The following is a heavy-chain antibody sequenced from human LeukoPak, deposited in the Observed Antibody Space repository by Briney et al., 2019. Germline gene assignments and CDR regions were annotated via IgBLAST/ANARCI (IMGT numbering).Heavy chain of an antibody. CDR1: GGSISSYY. V-gene: IGHV4-59*08. Sequence: SETLSLTCTVSGGSISSYYWSWIRQPPGKGLEWIGYIYYSGSTNYNPSLKSRVTISVDTSKNQFSLKLSSVTAADTAVYYCARGVVGYLDYWGQGTLVTVSS. J-gene: IGHJ4*02. CDR3: ARGVVGYLDY. CDR2: IYYSGST. D-gene: IGHD1-26*01.